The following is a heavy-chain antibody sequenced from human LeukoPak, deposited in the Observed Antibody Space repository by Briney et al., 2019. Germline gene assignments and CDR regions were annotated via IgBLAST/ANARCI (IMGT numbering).Heavy chain of an antibody. CDR3: ARERSSWGGDPDAFDI. CDR2: INHSGST. J-gene: IGHJ3*02. D-gene: IGHD6-13*01. V-gene: IGHV4-34*01. CDR1: GGSFSGYY. Sequence: SETLSLTCAVYGGSFSGYYWSWIRQPPGKGLEWIGEINHSGSTNYNPSLKSRVTISVDTSKNQFSLKLSSVTAADTAVYYCARERSSWGGDPDAFDIWGQGTTVTVSS.